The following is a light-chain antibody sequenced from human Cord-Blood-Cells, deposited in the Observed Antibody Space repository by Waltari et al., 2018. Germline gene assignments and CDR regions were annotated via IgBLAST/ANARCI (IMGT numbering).Light chain of an antibody. J-gene: IGLJ3*02. CDR3: QSYDSSLSGWV. Sequence: QSVLTQPPSVSAAPGQRVTISCPGSSSNIGAGYDVHWYQQLPGTAPKLLIYGNSNRPARVPHRRSGSRSGTSASLAITGLQAEDEADYYCQSYDSSLSGWVFGGGTRLTVL. CDR1: SSNIGAGYD. V-gene: IGLV1-40*01. CDR2: GNS.